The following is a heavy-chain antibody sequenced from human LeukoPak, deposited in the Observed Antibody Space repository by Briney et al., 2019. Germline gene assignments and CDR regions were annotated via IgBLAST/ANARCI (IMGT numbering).Heavy chain of an antibody. CDR3: ARNVHSGFDY. V-gene: IGHV1-46*01. CDR1: GYTFTNYY. Sequence: ASVKVSCKASGYTFTNYYMHWVRQAPGQGLEWMGFINPSGGSTSYAQKFQGRVTMTRDMSTSTVYMELSSLRSEDTAVYYCARNVHSGFDYWGQGTLVTASS. J-gene: IGHJ4*02. CDR2: INPSGGST. D-gene: IGHD3-10*01.